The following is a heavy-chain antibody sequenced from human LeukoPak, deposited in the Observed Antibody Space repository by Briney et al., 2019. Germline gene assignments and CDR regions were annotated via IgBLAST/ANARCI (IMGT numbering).Heavy chain of an antibody. CDR3: ARPGSSWYGFDY. D-gene: IGHD6-13*01. CDR2: IYPDDSDT. CDR1: GYSFTNYW. V-gene: IGHV5-51*01. Sequence: GESLKISCKGSGYSFTNYWIGWVRQMPGKGLKWMGIIYPDDSDTRYSPSFQGQVTMSADKSFSTAYLQWSSLKASDTAIYYCARPGSSWYGFDYWGQGTLVTVSS. J-gene: IGHJ4*02.